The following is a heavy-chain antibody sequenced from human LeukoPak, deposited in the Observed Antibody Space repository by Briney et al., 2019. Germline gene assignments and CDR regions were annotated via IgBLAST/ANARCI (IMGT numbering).Heavy chain of an antibody. V-gene: IGHV1-2*06. CDR3: ARDRYCSGGSCYFADWFDP. J-gene: IGHJ5*02. CDR1: GGTFSSYD. Sequence: ASVKVSCKASGGTFSSYDISWVRQAPGQGLEWMGLINPSGGSTRYAQKFQGRVTMTRDTSISTAYMELSRLRSDDTAVYYCARDRYCSGGSCYFADWFDPWGQGTLVTVSS. D-gene: IGHD2-15*01. CDR2: INPSGGST.